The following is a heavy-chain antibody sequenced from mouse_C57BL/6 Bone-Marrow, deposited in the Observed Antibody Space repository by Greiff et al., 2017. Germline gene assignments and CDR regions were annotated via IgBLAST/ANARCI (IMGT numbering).Heavy chain of an antibody. D-gene: IGHD2-4*01. CDR1: GYSFTDYN. V-gene: IGHV1-39*01. J-gene: IGHJ4*01. CDR2: INPNYGTT. Sequence: EVKLMESGPELVKPDASVKISCKASGYSFTDYNMNWVKQSNGKSLEWIGVINPNYGTTSYNQKFKGKATLTVDQSSSTAYMQLNRLTSEDSAVYYCSRGYDYDYAMDYWGQGTSVTVSS. CDR3: SRGYDYDYAMDY.